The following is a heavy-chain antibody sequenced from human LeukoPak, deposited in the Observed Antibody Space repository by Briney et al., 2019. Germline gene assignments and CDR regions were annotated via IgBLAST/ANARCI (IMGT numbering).Heavy chain of an antibody. V-gene: IGHV1-46*01. Sequence: ASVKVSCKASGYTFTSYYMHWVRQAPGQGLEWMGLINPSGGSTSYAQKFQGRVTMTRDTSTSTVYMELSSLRSEDTAVYYCARGTDYDYVWGSYRYTHYFDYWGQGTLVTVSS. CDR3: ARGTDYDYVWGSYRYTHYFDY. CDR2: INPSGGST. D-gene: IGHD3-16*02. J-gene: IGHJ4*02. CDR1: GYTFTSYY.